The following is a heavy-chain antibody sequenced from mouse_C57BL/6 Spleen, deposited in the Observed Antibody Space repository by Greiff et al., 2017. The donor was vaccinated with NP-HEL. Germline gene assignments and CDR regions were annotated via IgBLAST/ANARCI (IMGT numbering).Heavy chain of an antibody. J-gene: IGHJ3*01. CDR1: GYTFTSYW. Sequence: QVQLQQPGAELVKPGASVKLSCKASGYTFTSYWMQWVKQRPGQGLEWIGEIDPSDSYTNYNQKFKGKATLTVDKSSSTAYMQLSSLTSEDSAVYYCAREDYYGSSTWFAYWGQGTLVTVSA. D-gene: IGHD1-1*01. CDR3: AREDYYGSSTWFAY. V-gene: IGHV1-50*01. CDR2: IDPSDSYT.